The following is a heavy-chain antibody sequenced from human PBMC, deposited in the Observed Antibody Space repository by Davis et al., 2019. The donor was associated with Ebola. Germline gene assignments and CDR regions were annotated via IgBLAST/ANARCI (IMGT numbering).Heavy chain of an antibody. Sequence: PGGSLRLSCAASGFTFSDYYMSWIRQAPGKGLEWVSYISSSGSAKYYADSVKGRFTISRDNAKNSLYLQMNSLRAEDTAVYYCARDPGWFGELLYDWDVRNRYFDYWGQGTLVTVSS. V-gene: IGHV3-11*04. D-gene: IGHD3-10*01. CDR2: ISSSGSAK. CDR3: ARDPGWFGELLYDWDVRNRYFDY. J-gene: IGHJ4*02. CDR1: GFTFSDYY.